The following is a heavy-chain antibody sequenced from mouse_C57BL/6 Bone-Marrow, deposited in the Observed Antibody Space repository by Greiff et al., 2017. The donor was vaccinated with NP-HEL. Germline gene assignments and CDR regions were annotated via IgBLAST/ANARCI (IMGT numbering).Heavy chain of an antibody. J-gene: IGHJ2*01. V-gene: IGHV5-4*01. Sequence: EVKLMESGGGLVKPGGSLKLSCAASGFTFSSYAMSWVRQTPEKRLEWVATISDGGSYTYYPDNVKGRFTISRDNAKNNLYLQMSHLKSEDTAMYYCARDGYYYGSRLFFDYWGQGTTLTVSS. CDR3: ARDGYYYGSRLFFDY. CDR1: GFTFSSYA. D-gene: IGHD1-1*01. CDR2: ISDGGSYT.